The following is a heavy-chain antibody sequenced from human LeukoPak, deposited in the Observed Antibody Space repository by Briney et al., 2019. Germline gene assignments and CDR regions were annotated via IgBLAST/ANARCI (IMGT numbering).Heavy chain of an antibody. D-gene: IGHD3-22*01. V-gene: IGHV3-33*01. CDR3: ARALPDYYDGSGYYDY. Sequence: GGSLRLSCAASGFMFSNYGMHWVRHAPGKGLEEVAVIWYDGSNEYYADSVEGRFTISRDNSKNTLYLQMNSLRPEDTAVYYCARALPDYYDGSGYYDYWGQGTLVTVSS. J-gene: IGHJ4*02. CDR2: IWYDGSNE. CDR1: GFMFSNYG.